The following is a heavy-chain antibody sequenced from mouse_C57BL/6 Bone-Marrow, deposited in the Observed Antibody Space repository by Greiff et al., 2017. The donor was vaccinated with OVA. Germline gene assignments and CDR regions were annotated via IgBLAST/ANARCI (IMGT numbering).Heavy chain of an antibody. D-gene: IGHD1-1*01. CDR2: IYPGDGGT. CDR1: GYAFTSSW. CDR3: ARSTVVASYYFDY. V-gene: IGHV1-82*01. J-gene: IGHJ2*01. Sequence: QVQLQESGPELVKPGASVKISCKASGYAFTSSWMTWVKQRPGQGLEWIGRIYPGDGGTNYNGKFKGKATLTADTSSSTAYMQLSSLTSEDSAVYFCARSTVVASYYFDYGGQGTTLTVSS.